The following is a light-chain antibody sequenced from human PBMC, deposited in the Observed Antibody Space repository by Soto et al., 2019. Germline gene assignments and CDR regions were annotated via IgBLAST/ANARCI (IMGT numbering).Light chain of an antibody. CDR3: QQRSDWPLT. Sequence: EIMLTQSPVNLSLSPGERATLSCRASQSVSRYLAWYQQKPGQPPRLLIYDASKRATGVPARFSGSGSGTDFTLTISSLEPEDFAVYYCQQRSDWPLTFGGGTDVEI. CDR1: QSVSRY. V-gene: IGKV3-11*01. J-gene: IGKJ4*01. CDR2: DAS.